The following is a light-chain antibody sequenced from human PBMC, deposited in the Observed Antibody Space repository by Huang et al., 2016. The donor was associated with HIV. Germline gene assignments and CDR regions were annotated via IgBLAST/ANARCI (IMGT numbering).Light chain of an antibody. CDR2: AAS. J-gene: IGKJ1*01. Sequence: DIQLTQSPSAMSASVGDRVSITCRASQDISNYLAWFQQKPGGAPKRLIYAASSLQSGGPSRFSGSRSETKCTLTISSLQPEDFATYYCLQHHGYPRTFGQGTNV. V-gene: IGKV1-17*03. CDR3: LQHHGYPRT. CDR1: QDISNY.